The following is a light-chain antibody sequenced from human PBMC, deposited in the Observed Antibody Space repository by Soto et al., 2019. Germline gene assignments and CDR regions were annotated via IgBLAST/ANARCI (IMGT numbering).Light chain of an antibody. Sequence: DLQMTQSPSSVSASVGDRVTITCRASQDISSWLAWYQQSPGKAPKLLIYAASSLQSGVPARFSGSGSGTDFTLTISCLQPEDFATYYCQQANSFPLTFGGGTKVEIK. CDR2: AAS. V-gene: IGKV1-12*01. CDR3: QQANSFPLT. J-gene: IGKJ4*01. CDR1: QDISSW.